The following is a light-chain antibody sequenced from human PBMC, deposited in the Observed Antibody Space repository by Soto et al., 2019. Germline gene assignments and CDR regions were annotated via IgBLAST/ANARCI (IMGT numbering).Light chain of an antibody. CDR2: GNS. CDR1: SSNIGAGYD. V-gene: IGLV1-40*01. Sequence: SVLTQPASVTGAPGQRVTISCPGSSSNIGAGYDVHWYQQLPGTAPKLLIYGNSNRPSGVPDRFSGSKSGTSASLAITGLQAEDEADYYCQSYDSSLSGFVFGTGTKVTVL. CDR3: QSYDSSLSGFV. J-gene: IGLJ1*01.